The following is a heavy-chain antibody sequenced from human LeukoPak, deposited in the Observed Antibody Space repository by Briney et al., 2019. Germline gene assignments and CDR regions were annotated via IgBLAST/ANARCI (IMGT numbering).Heavy chain of an antibody. CDR2: VNHSGST. CDR3: ARSEVVVPAAIGY. CDR1: GGSFSGYY. D-gene: IGHD2-2*01. V-gene: IGHV4-34*01. Sequence: SETLSLTCAVYGGSFSGYYWSWIRQPPGKGLEWIGEVNHSGSTNYNPSLKSRVTISVDTSKNQFSLKLSSVTAADTAVYYCARSEVVVPAAIGYWGQGTLVTVSS. J-gene: IGHJ4*02.